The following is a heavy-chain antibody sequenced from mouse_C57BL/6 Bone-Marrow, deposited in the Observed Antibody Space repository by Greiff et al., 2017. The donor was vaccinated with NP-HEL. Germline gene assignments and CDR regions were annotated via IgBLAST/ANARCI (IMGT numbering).Heavy chain of an antibody. CDR2: ILPGSGST. CDR3: ARSNSDYFDY. V-gene: IGHV1-9*01. Sequence: QVQLQQSGAELMKPGASVKLSCKATGYTFTGYWIEWVKQRPGHGLEWIGEILPGSGSTNYNEKFKGKATFTADKSSNTAYMQLSSLTTEDSAIDYCARSNSDYFDYWGQGTTLTVSS. CDR1: GYTFTGYW. D-gene: IGHD4-1*01. J-gene: IGHJ2*01.